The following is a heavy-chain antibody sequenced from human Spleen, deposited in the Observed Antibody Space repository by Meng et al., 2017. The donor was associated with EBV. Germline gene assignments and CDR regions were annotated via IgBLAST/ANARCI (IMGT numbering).Heavy chain of an antibody. CDR1: GGSISSGGYY. CDR3: ARIGYSTGWFATDY. Sequence: QVQLQESGPGLVKPSQTLSLTCSVSGGSISSGGYYWSWIRQPPGKGLEWIGHIYYSGSTYYNPSLKSRVTISVDTSKNQFSLKLPSVTAADTAVYYCARIGYSTGWFATDYWGQGTLVTVSS. J-gene: IGHJ4*02. V-gene: IGHV4-30-4*01. CDR2: IYYSGST. D-gene: IGHD6-19*01.